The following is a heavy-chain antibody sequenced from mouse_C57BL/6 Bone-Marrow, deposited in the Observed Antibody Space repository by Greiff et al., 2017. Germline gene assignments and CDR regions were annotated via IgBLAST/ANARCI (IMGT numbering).Heavy chain of an antibody. Sequence: QVQLQQPGAELVKPGASVKLSCKASGYTFTNYWMHWVKQRPGQGLEWIGMMHPNGGSTDYNEKFESEATLSVDKSSRTAYMELSILTSEDSSVYYCARSYDYDDYTMDYWGQGTSVTVSS. D-gene: IGHD2-4*01. J-gene: IGHJ4*01. V-gene: IGHV1-64*01. CDR3: ARSYDYDDYTMDY. CDR2: MHPNGGST. CDR1: GYTFTNYW.